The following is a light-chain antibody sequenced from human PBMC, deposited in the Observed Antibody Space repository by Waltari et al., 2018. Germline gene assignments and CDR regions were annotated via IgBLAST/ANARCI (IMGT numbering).Light chain of an antibody. CDR3: CSYGGRSTLV. Sequence: QSALAQPASVSGSPGQSTTISCTGTSTDVGASNLIPWYQQHPGRTPNLMIYEGTKRPSGVSDRFSGSKSDNTASLTISGLQAEDEGDYYCCSYGGRSTLVFGGGTKLTVL. V-gene: IGLV2-23*01. J-gene: IGLJ3*02. CDR1: STDVGASNL. CDR2: EGT.